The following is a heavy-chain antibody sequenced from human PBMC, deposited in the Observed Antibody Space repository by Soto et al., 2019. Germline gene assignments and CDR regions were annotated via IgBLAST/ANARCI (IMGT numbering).Heavy chain of an antibody. V-gene: IGHV4-34*01. D-gene: IGHD2-15*01. CDR2: INHSGST. Sequence: TSETLSLTCAVYGGSFSGYYWSWIRQPPGKGLEWIGEINHSGSTNYNPSLKSRVTISVDTSKNQFSLKLSSVTAADTAVYYCARIIVVVVAATRDWFDPWGQGTLVTVSS. CDR1: GGSFSGYY. CDR3: ARIIVVVVAATRDWFDP. J-gene: IGHJ5*02.